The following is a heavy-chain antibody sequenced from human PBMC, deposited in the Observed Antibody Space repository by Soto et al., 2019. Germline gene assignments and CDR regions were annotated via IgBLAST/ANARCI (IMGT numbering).Heavy chain of an antibody. CDR1: GGSFSDYY. CDR2: INHSEST. Sequence: SETLSLTCAVYGGSFSDYYWSGIRQPPGKRLEWIGEINHSESTNYNPSLKSLFTISVDISKNQFSLKLSSVTAADTAVYYCARGVVRRVIIQYTSFFDYWGLGTPVTVSS. V-gene: IGHV4-34*01. J-gene: IGHJ4*02. D-gene: IGHD3-10*01. CDR3: ARGVVRRVIIQYTSFFDY.